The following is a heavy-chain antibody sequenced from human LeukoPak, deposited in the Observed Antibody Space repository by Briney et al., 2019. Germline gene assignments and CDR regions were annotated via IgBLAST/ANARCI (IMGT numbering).Heavy chain of an antibody. V-gene: IGHV3-7*04. J-gene: IGHJ4*02. CDR1: RFTFSSYW. CDR3: ATDYGYFDY. Sequence: PGGSLRLSCAASRFTFSSYWMSWVRQAPGKGLEWVANIKQDGSEKYYVDSVKGRFTISRDNAKNSLYLQMNSLRAEDTAVYYCATDYGYFDYWGQGTLVTVSS. CDR2: IKQDGSEK. D-gene: IGHD3-10*01.